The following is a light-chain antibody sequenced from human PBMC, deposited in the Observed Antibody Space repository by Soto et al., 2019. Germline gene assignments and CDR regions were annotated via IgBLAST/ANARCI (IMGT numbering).Light chain of an antibody. CDR1: RSVLSSSNNKNS. J-gene: IGKJ3*01. V-gene: IGKV4-1*01. Sequence: DIVMTQSPGSLAVSLGERATVNCRSSRSVLSSSNNKNSLAWYQQKAGQPPRLLIYWASTRQSGVPDRFSGSGSGTDFTLTISSLQAEDVAVYYCQQYYSSPFTFGPGTKVDI. CDR2: WAS. CDR3: QQYYSSPFT.